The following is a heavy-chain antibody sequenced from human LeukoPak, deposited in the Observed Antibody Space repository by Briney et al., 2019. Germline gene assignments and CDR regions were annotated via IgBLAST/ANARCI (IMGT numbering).Heavy chain of an antibody. CDR3: ARTYYDFWSGYYGGNWFDP. V-gene: IGHV4-30-4*01. Sequence: PSETLSLTCTVSGGSISSGDYYWSWIRQPPGKGLEWIGYIYYSGSTYYNPSLKSRVTISVDTSKNQFSLKLSSVTAADTAVYYCARTYYDFWSGYYGGNWFDPWGQGTLVTVSS. CDR1: GGSISSGDYY. CDR2: IYYSGST. D-gene: IGHD3-3*01. J-gene: IGHJ5*02.